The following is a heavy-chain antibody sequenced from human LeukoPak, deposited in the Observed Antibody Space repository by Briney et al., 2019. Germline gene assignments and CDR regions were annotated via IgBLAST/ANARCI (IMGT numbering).Heavy chain of an antibody. CDR2: IYHSGST. CDR3: ARDVVVTYYYYGMDV. D-gene: IGHD3-22*01. CDR1: GYSISSGYY. J-gene: IGHJ6*02. Sequence: PSETLSLTCTVSGYSISSGYYWGWIRQPPGKGLEWIGSIYHSGSTYYNPSLKSRVTISVDTSKNQFSLKLSSVTAADTAVYYCARDVVVTYYYYGMDVWGQGTTVTVSS. V-gene: IGHV4-38-2*02.